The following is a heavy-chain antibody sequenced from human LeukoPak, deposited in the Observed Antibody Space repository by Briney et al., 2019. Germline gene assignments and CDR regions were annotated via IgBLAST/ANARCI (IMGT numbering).Heavy chain of an antibody. Sequence: GGSLRLSCAASGFTFSSYSMNWVRQAPGKGLEWVSSISSSSSYIYYADSVKGRFTISRDNAKNSLYLQMNSLRAEDTAVYFCAKEKVAYYSSAWAGLFDTWGQGALVTVSS. D-gene: IGHD6-19*01. CDR3: AKEKVAYYSSAWAGLFDT. CDR1: GFTFSSYS. CDR2: ISSSSSYI. J-gene: IGHJ5*02. V-gene: IGHV3-21*01.